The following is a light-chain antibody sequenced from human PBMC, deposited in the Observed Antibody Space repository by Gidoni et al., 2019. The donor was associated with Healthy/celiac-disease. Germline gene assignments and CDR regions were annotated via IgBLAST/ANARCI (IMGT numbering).Light chain of an antibody. J-gene: IGLJ3*02. V-gene: IGLV1-44*01. CDR1: SSNIGSHT. CDR2: TNN. CDR3: AAWDDGLNGVM. Sequence: QSVLTQPPSASGTPGQRVTISCSGSSSNIGSHTVNWYQQLPGTAPKLLIYTNNQRPSGVPDRFSGSKSGNSASLAISGLQSDDEADYYCAAWDDGLNGVMFAGGTKLTVL.